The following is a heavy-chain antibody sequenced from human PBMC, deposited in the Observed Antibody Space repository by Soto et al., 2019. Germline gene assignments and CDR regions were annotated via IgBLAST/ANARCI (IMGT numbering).Heavy chain of an antibody. CDR1: GGSFSGYY. J-gene: IGHJ4*02. Sequence: SETLCLTCAVYGGSFSGYYWSWIRQPPGKGLEWIGEINHSGSTNYNPSLKSRVTISVDTSKNQFSLKLSSVTAADTAVYYCARMTGRRLRFLEWSHWWGYFDYWGQGTLVTVS. D-gene: IGHD3-3*01. CDR3: ARMTGRRLRFLEWSHWWGYFDY. CDR2: INHSGST. V-gene: IGHV4-34*01.